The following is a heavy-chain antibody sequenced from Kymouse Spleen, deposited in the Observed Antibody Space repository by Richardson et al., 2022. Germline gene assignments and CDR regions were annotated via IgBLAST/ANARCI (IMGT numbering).Heavy chain of an antibody. CDR3: AKVRGITMAVDYYGMDV. CDR1: GFTFSSYA. J-gene: IGHJ6*02. CDR2: ISGSGGST. Sequence: EVQLVESGGGLVQPGGSLRLSCAASGFTFSSYAMSWVRQAPGKGLEWVSAISGSGGSTYYADSVKGRFTISRDNSKNTLYLQMNSLRAEDTAVYYCAKVRGITMAVDYYGMDVWGQGTTVTVSS. D-gene: IGHD3-10*01. V-gene: IGHV3-23*04.